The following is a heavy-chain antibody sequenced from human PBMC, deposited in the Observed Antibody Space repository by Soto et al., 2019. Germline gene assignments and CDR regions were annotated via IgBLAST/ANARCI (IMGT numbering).Heavy chain of an antibody. D-gene: IGHD4-17*01. Sequence: SETLSLTCTVSGGSISSYYWSWIRQPPGKGLEWIGYIYYSGSTNYNPSLKSRVTISVDTSKNQFSLKLSSVTAADTAVYYCASLLVWDYGHYGVDVWGQGTTVPVSS. CDR2: IYYSGST. J-gene: IGHJ6*02. CDR3: ASLLVWDYGHYGVDV. CDR1: GGSISSYY. V-gene: IGHV4-59*01.